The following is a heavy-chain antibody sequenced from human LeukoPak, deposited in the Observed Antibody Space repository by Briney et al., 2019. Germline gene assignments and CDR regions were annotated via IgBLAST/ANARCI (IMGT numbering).Heavy chain of an antibody. CDR3: ARADGRYFDSNWFDP. V-gene: IGHV3-21*01. CDR2: ISSSSSYI. Sequence: GGSLRLSCAASGFTFSSYSMNWVRQAPGKGLEWVSSISSSSSYIYYADSVKGRFTISRGNAKNSLYLQMNSLRAEDTAVYYCARADGRYFDSNWFDPWGQGTLVTVSS. CDR1: GFTFSSYS. D-gene: IGHD3-9*01. J-gene: IGHJ5*02.